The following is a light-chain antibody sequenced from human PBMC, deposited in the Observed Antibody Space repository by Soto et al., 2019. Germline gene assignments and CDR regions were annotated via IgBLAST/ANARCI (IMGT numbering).Light chain of an antibody. CDR3: QQRSNWPIT. Sequence: EIVLTQSPATPSLSPGERATLSCTASQSVSSYLAWYQQKPGQAPRLLIYDASNRATGVPARFRGSGSGTDFTLTISSLEPEDFSVYYCQQRSNWPITFGQGTRLEIK. J-gene: IGKJ5*01. CDR2: DAS. CDR1: QSVSSY. V-gene: IGKV3-11*01.